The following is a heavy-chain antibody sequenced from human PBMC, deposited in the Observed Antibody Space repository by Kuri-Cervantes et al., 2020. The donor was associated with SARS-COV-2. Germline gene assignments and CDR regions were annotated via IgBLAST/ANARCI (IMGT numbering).Heavy chain of an antibody. CDR2: ISSSSSYI. CDR3: ARAPILGLNWFDP. CDR1: GFTFSSYS. Sequence: GGSLRLSCAASGFTFSSYSMNWVRQAPGKGLEWVSSISSSSSYIYYADSVKGRFTISRDNAKNSLYLQMNSLRAEDTAVYYCARAPILGLNWFDPWGQGTLVTVSS. V-gene: IGHV3-21*01. D-gene: IGHD3-16*01. J-gene: IGHJ5*02.